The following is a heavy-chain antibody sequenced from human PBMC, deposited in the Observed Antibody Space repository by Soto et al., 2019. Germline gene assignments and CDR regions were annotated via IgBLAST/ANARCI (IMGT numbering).Heavy chain of an antibody. CDR2: IWYDGTKK. J-gene: IGHJ5*02. CDR3: ARDVVTGVAGSVNGVDP. D-gene: IGHD2-21*01. CDR1: GFSLRTYG. V-gene: IGHV3-33*01. Sequence: QVQLVESGGGVVQSGRSLTLSCAASGFSLRTYGMQWLRRAPGKGLEWVAFIWYDGTKKFYANSVKGRSTISKDNSNNRLYLQVCGLRAEDTGVYYCARDVVTGVAGSVNGVDPWGQGTVVTVSS.